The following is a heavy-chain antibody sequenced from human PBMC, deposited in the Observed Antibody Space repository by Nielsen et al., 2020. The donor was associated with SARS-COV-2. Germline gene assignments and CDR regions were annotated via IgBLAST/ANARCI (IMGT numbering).Heavy chain of an antibody. CDR2: IIPIFGTA. CDR1: GGTFSSYA. J-gene: IGHJ4*02. D-gene: IGHD3-22*01. V-gene: IGHV1-69*06. CDR3: ARGDGWYYDSSGYDY. Sequence: PVKVSCKASGGTFSSYAISWVRQAPGQGLEWMGGIIPIFGTANYAQKFQGRVTITADKSTSTAYMELSSLRSEDTAVYYCARGDGWYYDSSGYDYWGQGTLVTVSS.